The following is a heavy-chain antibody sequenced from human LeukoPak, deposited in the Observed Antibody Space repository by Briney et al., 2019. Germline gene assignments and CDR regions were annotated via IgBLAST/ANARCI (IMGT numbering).Heavy chain of an antibody. Sequence: GGSLRLSCAASGFTFSSYWMHWVRQAPGKGLVWVSFTNNDGSATNYADSVKGRFTISRDNAKNTLYLQMNSLSAEDTAVYYCVRGNAGFDYWGQGTVVTVSS. CDR1: GFTFSSYW. CDR3: VRGNAGFDY. D-gene: IGHD2-2*01. J-gene: IGHJ4*02. CDR2: TNNDGSAT. V-gene: IGHV3-74*01.